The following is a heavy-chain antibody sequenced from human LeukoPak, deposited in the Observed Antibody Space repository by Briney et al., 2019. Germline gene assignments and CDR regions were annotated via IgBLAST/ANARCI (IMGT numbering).Heavy chain of an antibody. CDR2: ISSSSSYI. Sequence: GGSLRLSCAASGFTFSSYSMNWVRQAPGKVLEWVSSISSSSSYIYYADSVKGRFTISRDNAKNSLYLQMNSLRAEDTAVYYCATLMWELPGYWGQGTLVTVSS. CDR1: GFTFSSYS. CDR3: ATLMWELPGY. V-gene: IGHV3-21*01. D-gene: IGHD1-26*01. J-gene: IGHJ4*02.